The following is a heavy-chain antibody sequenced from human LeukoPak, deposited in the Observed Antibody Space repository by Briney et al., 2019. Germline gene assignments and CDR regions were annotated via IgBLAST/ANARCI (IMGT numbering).Heavy chain of an antibody. J-gene: IGHJ4*02. CDR2: IYYSGST. Sequence: PSETLSLTCTVSGGSISSYYWSWIRQPPGKGLEWIGYIYYSGSTNYNPSLKSRVTISVDTSKNQFSLKLSSVTAADTAVYYCARLVYYDSSRYPDWGQGTLVTVSS. CDR3: ARLVYYDSSRYPD. CDR1: GGSISSYY. D-gene: IGHD3-22*01. V-gene: IGHV4-59*08.